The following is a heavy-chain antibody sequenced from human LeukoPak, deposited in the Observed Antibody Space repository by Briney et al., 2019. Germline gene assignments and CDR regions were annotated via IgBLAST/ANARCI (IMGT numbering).Heavy chain of an antibody. CDR3: ARDYLEYGDYGHGT. CDR1: GGTFSSYA. J-gene: IGHJ5*02. V-gene: IGHV1-69*06. Sequence: GASVKVSCKASGGTFSSYAISWVRQAPGQGLEWMGGIIPIIGTANNAQKFQGGVTITADTSTSTAYMELSSLRSEDTAVYYCARDYLEYGDYGHGTWGQGTLVTVSS. CDR2: IIPIIGTA. D-gene: IGHD4-17*01.